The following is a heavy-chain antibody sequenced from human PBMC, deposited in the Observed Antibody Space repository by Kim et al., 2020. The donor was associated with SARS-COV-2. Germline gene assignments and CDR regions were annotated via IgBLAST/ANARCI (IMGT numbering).Heavy chain of an antibody. CDR3: ARAPIVVVITHFDY. V-gene: IGHV4-31*02. D-gene: IGHD3-22*01. Sequence: STSRKSRVTITVDTTKNQLALKLSSVTAADTAVYYCARAPIVVVITHFDYWGQGTLVTVSS. J-gene: IGHJ4*02.